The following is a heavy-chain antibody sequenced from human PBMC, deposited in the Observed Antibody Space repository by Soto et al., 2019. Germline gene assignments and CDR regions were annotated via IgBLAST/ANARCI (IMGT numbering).Heavy chain of an antibody. CDR2: VDPEESET. V-gene: IGHV1-69-2*01. CDR1: GYTFTDHY. CDR3: AYGSGSYLHYFEY. Sequence: EVQLVQSGAEVKKPGATVKISCKVSGYTFTDHYVHWMQQAPGKGLEWLGLVDPEESETIYAEKFQGRVTITADTSTHTAYMELRILRSDDTSVYYCAYGSGSYLHYFEYWGQGTLVTVSS. J-gene: IGHJ4*02. D-gene: IGHD3-10*01.